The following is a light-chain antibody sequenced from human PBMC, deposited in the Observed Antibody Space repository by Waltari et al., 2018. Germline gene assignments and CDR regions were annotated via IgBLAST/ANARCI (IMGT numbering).Light chain of an antibody. V-gene: IGLV2-8*01. J-gene: IGLJ2*01. CDR2: EVN. CDR3: SSYAGPNSVV. Sequence: QPALTQPPSASGSPGQSVTIPCTGTSSGFGVYNYVSWYQPHPGKAPKLMIYEVNKRPSGVPDRFSGSKSANTASLTVSGLQAEDEADYYCSSYAGPNSVVFGGGTKLTVL. CDR1: SSGFGVYNY.